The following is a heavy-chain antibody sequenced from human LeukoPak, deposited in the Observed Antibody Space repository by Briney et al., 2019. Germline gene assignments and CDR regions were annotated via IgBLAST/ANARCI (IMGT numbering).Heavy chain of an antibody. D-gene: IGHD3-16*01. CDR1: GASITQHY. Sequence: SETLSLTCSVSGASITQHYWSWIRQPPGKGLEYIGYFYYDGSTNYTSSVRSRVTILVDTSKNQFTLNLRSVTAADTAKYYCTRGITGHYRSLGGFAFDIWGQGTMVAVSS. CDR2: FYYDGST. CDR3: TRGITGHYRSLGGFAFDI. J-gene: IGHJ3*02. V-gene: IGHV4-59*11.